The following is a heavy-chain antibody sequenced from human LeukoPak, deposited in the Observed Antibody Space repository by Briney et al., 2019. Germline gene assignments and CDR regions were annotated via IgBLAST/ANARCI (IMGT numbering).Heavy chain of an antibody. D-gene: IGHD4-17*01. CDR1: GGSISSSSYY. CDR2: IYHSGNT. Sequence: SETLSLTCTVSGGSISSSSYYWGWIRQPPGKGLEWIGNIYHSGNTYYNSSLKSRVTISVDTSKNQFSPRLTSVTAADTAVYYCARVPTVTFFDYWGQGTLVTVSS. V-gene: IGHV4-39*07. J-gene: IGHJ4*02. CDR3: ARVPTVTFFDY.